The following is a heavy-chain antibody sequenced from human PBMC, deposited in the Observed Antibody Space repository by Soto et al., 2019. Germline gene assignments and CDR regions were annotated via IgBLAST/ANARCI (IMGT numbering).Heavy chain of an antibody. CDR2: VNPNFGGT. CDR1: GYTFTGYY. J-gene: IGHJ6*02. Sequence: VASVKVSCKXSGYTFTGYYIHWVRQAPGQGLEWMGWVNPNFGGTNYAQKFQGWVTMTSDTSITTAYMELTRLKSDDTAVYYCTRTLYGGEGRWGMDVWGQGTTVTVSS. CDR3: TRTLYGGEGRWGMDV. V-gene: IGHV1-2*04. D-gene: IGHD3-10*01.